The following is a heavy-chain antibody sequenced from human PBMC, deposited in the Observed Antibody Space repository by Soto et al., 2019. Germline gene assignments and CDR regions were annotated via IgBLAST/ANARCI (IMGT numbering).Heavy chain of an antibody. CDR2: IYWDDDK. V-gene: IGHV2-5*02. D-gene: IGHD3-10*01. J-gene: IGHJ5*02. Sequence: QITLKESGPPLVKATQTLTLTCTFSGFSLSTSGVGVGWIRQPPGKALEWLALIYWDDDKFYSPALNSRLTPTKNTVKNHLVLTMTNMDPLATATYSRADILYYGSGSFLLSPYNWFDPWGQGTPV. CDR3: ADILYYGSGSFLLSPYNWFDP. CDR1: GFSLSTSGVG.